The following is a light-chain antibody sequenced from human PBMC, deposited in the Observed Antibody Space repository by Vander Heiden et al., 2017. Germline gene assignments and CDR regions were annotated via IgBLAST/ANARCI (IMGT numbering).Light chain of an antibody. J-gene: IGKJ4*01. V-gene: IGKV1-6*01. CDR2: AAS. CDR1: QGIRND. Sequence: ATQITQTPSSLSASVGDRVTITCRASQGIRNDLGWYQQKPGKAPKLLIYAASSLQSGVPSRFSGSGSGTDFTLTISSLQPEDFATYYCLQDYNYPLTFGGGTKVEIK. CDR3: LQDYNYPLT.